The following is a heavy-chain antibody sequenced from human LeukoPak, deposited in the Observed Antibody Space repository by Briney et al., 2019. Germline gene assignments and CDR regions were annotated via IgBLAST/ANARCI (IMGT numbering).Heavy chain of an antibody. CDR1: GFTFSDSY. J-gene: IGHJ3*02. V-gene: IGHV3-11*04. Sequence: GGSLRLSCAASGFTFSDSYMTWIRQAPGKGLEWVAFIDKSGGTTYYADSVKGRFTISRDNAKNSLYLQMNSLRGEDTAVYYCARDGDFWSVRFRDAFDIWGQGTMVTVSS. CDR3: ARDGDFWSVRFRDAFDI. CDR2: IDKSGGTT. D-gene: IGHD3-3*01.